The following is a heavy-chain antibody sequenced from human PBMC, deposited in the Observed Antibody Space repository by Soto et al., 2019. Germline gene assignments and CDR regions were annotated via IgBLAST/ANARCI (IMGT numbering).Heavy chain of an antibody. J-gene: IGHJ6*02. CDR2: IYPGDSDT. V-gene: IGHV5-51*01. CDR1: GYSFTSYW. D-gene: IGHD5-18*01. CDR3: ARPDGYPTPKYGMDV. Sequence: GESLKISCKGSGYSFTSYWIGWVRQMPGKGLDWMGIIYPGDSDTRYSPSFQSQVTISADKSISTAYLQWSSLKASDTAMYYCARPDGYPTPKYGMDVWGQGTTVTVSS.